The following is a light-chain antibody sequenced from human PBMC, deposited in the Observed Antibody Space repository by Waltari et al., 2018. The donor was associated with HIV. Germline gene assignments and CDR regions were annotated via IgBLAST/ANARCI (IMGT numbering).Light chain of an antibody. V-gene: IGLV1-47*01. CDR1: GSNVGSNF. Sequence: QSVLTQSPSASGTPGQRVTISCSGSGSNVGSNFVYWYQQVPGTAPKLLIYRNNHRPSGVPDRYSGSKSGTSASLAISGLRSEDEADYSCAAWDDSLSAWVFGGGTKLTVL. J-gene: IGLJ3*02. CDR2: RNN. CDR3: AAWDDSLSAWV.